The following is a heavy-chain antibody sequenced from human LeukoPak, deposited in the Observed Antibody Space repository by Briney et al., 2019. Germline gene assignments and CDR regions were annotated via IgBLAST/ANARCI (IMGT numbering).Heavy chain of an antibody. D-gene: IGHD3-10*01. CDR1: GYTFTSYG. CDR2: ISAYNGNT. CDR3: ARDRAPDYYGSGSYYPFDY. Sequence: ASVKVSCKASGYTFTSYGISWVRQAPGQGLEWMGWISAYNGNTNYAQKLQGRVTMTTDTSTSTAYMELRSLRSDDTAVYYCARDRAPDYYGSGSYYPFDYWGQGTLVTVSS. J-gene: IGHJ4*02. V-gene: IGHV1-18*01.